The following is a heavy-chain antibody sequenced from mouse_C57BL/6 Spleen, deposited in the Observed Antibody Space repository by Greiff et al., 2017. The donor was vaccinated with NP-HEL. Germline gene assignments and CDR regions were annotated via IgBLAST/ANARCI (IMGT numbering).Heavy chain of an antibody. V-gene: IGHV1-53*01. CDR1: GYTFTSYW. J-gene: IGHJ2*01. Sequence: QVQLQQPGTELVKPGASVKLSCKASGYTFTSYWMHWVKQRPGQGLEWIGNINPSNGGTNYNEKFKSKATLTVDKSSSTAYMQLSSLTSDDSSVCYCSRSNYPYYFDYWGQGTTLTVSS. CDR3: SRSNYPYYFDY. CDR2: INPSNGGT. D-gene: IGHD2-1*01.